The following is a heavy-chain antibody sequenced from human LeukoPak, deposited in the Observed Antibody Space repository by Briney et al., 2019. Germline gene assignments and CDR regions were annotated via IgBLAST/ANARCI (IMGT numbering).Heavy chain of an antibody. CDR2: ISSGSSYI. J-gene: IGHJ4*02. CDR3: ARHFCSSTSCSN. CDR1: GFTFSSYS. D-gene: IGHD2-2*01. V-gene: IGHV3-21*01. Sequence: GGSLRLSCAASGFTFSSYSFNWVRQAPGKGLEWVSSISSGSSYIYYADSVKGRFTISRDNAKNSLYLQMNSLRAEDTAVYYCARHFCSSTSCSNWGQGTLVTVSS.